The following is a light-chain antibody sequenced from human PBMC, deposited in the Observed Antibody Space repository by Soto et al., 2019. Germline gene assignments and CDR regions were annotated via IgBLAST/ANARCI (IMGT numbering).Light chain of an antibody. V-gene: IGKV3-15*01. Sequence: EIVMTQSPATLSVSPVGRATLSCMASQSISVTLAWYQQKPGQAPRLLIYSASRRATGFPGRFSGSGSGTDFTLTISSLQSEDLAVYYCQQYNNWPWTFGQGTKVDIK. CDR2: SAS. J-gene: IGKJ1*01. CDR3: QQYNNWPWT. CDR1: QSISVT.